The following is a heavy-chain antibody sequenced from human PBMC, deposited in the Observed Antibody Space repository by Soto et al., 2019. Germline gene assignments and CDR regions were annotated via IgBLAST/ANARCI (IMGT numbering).Heavy chain of an antibody. Sequence: GGSLRLSCAASGLTFSNYAMSWVRQAPGKGLGWVSTINTSGGNTYFADSVKGRFTISRDNSKNTLYLQMNSLRAEDTAIYYCANRGKYYFDYWGQGILVTVSS. CDR3: ANRGKYYFDY. CDR2: INTSGGNT. J-gene: IGHJ4*02. CDR1: GLTFSNYA. V-gene: IGHV3-23*01.